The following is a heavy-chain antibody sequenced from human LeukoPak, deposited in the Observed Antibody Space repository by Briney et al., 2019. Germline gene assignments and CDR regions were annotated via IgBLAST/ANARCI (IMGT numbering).Heavy chain of an antibody. CDR1: GGTFSSYA. D-gene: IGHD5-18*01. J-gene: IGHJ4*02. CDR2: IIPIFGTA. V-gene: IGHV1-69*06. Sequence: SVKVSCKASGGTFSSYAISWVRQAPGQGLEWMGGIIPIFGTANYAQKFQGRVTITADKSTSTAYMELSSLRSEDTAVYYCARDLVDTAMGYYFDYWGQGTLVTVSS. CDR3: ARDLVDTAMGYYFDY.